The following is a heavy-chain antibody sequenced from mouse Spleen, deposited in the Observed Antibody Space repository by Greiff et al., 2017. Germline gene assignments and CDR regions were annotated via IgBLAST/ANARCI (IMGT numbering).Heavy chain of an antibody. V-gene: IGHV5-17*02. Sequence: EVKLMESGGGLVQPGGSRKLSCAASGFTFSSFGMHWVRQAPEKGLEWVAYISSGSSTIYYADTVKGRFTISRDNPKNTLFLQMTSLRSEDTAMYYCASTGTDYWGQGTTLTVSS. D-gene: IGHD4-1*01. CDR1: GFTFSSFG. CDR2: ISSGSSTI. J-gene: IGHJ2*01. CDR3: ASTGTDY.